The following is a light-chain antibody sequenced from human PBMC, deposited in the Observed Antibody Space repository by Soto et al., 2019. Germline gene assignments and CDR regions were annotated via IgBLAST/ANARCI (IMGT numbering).Light chain of an antibody. CDR3: QQYNNWPPVWT. CDR1: QSVSSN. V-gene: IGKV3-15*01. Sequence: ELVMTQSPATLSVSPGERATLSCRASQSVSSNLAWYQQKPGQAPRLLIYGASTRATGIPARFSGSGSGTEFTLTISSLQSEDFAVYYCQQYNNWPPVWTFGQGTKVAIK. CDR2: GAS. J-gene: IGKJ1*01.